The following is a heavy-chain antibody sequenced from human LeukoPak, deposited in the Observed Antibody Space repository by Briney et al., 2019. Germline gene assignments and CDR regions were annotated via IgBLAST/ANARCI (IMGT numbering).Heavy chain of an antibody. J-gene: IGHJ4*02. V-gene: IGHV3-30*02. CDR3: AKFGRYSSSWFDY. CDR2: IRYDGSNK. CDR1: GFTFSSYG. Sequence: PGGSLRLSCAASGFTFSSYGMHWVRQAPGKGLEWVAFIRYDGSNKYYADSVKGRFTISRDNSKNTLYLQMNSLRAEDTAVYHCAKFGRYSSSWFDYWGQGTLVTVSS. D-gene: IGHD6-13*01.